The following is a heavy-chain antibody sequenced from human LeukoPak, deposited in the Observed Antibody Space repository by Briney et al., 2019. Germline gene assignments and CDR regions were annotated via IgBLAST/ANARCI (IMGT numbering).Heavy chain of an antibody. CDR2: IWYDGSNK. J-gene: IGHJ4*02. D-gene: IGHD5-24*01. V-gene: IGHV3-33*01. CDR1: GFTFSRYG. Sequence: GGSLRLSCAASGFTFSRYGMHWVRQAPGKGLERVAVIWYDGSNKYYADSVKGRFTISRDNSKNTLYLQMNSLRAEDTAVYYCARALGDGYNAPFDYWGQGTLVTVSS. CDR3: ARALGDGYNAPFDY.